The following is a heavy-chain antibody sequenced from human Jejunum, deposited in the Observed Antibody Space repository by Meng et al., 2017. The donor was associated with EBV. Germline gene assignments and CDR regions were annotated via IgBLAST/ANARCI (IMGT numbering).Heavy chain of an antibody. V-gene: IGHV4-34*02. Sequence: QVQLQQGGAAVWEPSGTRSPSCAVYRGSFSGYYWSWIRQHPGKGLEWIGEINHSGSTNYNPSLRSRVTISVETSKNQFSLRLNPVTAADTAVYYCARVAFSYTTRSLDSWGQGTLVTVS. D-gene: IGHD3-16*02. CDR3: ARVAFSYTTRSLDS. J-gene: IGHJ4*02. CDR2: INHSGST. CDR1: RGSFSGYY.